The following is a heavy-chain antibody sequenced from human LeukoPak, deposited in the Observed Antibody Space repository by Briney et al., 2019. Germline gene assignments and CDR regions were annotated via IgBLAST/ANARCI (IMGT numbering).Heavy chain of an antibody. CDR2: ISGSGGST. CDR3: AKAINYDILTGYYYFDY. CDR1: GFTFSSYA. V-gene: IGHV3-23*01. Sequence: GGSLRLSCAASGFTFSSYAMSWVRQAPGKGLEWVPAISGSGGSTYYADSVKGRFTISRDNSKNTLYLQMNSLRAEDTAVYYCAKAINYDILTGYYYFDYWGQGTLVAVSS. D-gene: IGHD3-9*01. J-gene: IGHJ4*02.